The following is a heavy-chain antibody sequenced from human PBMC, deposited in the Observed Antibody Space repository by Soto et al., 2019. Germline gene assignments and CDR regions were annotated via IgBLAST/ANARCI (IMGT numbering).Heavy chain of an antibody. CDR3: ASEYCSGGSCYLRYRWFDP. D-gene: IGHD2-15*01. J-gene: IGHJ5*02. CDR2: IIPIFGTA. Sequence: QVQLVQSGAEVKKPGSSVKVSCKASGGTFSSYAISWVRQAPGQGLEWMGGIIPIFGTANYAQKFQGRVTINGDGSTSTAYMELSSLRSEDTAVYYCASEYCSGGSCYLRYRWFDPWGQGTLVTVSS. V-gene: IGHV1-69*01. CDR1: GGTFSSYA.